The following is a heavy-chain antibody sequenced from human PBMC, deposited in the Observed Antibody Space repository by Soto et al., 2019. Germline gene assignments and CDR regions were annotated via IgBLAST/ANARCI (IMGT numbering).Heavy chain of an antibody. J-gene: IGHJ3*02. CDR1: GFTFSGFG. CDR2: IWYDGSKK. Sequence: QVQLVESGGGVVQPGTSLRLSCEASGFTFSGFGMHWVRQAPGKGLEWVAVIWYDGSKKYYADCVKGRFTISRDNSKNALYLQMNSLRAGDTAVYYCARGRGGSYGGNSAHFDIWGQGTLVTVSS. V-gene: IGHV3-33*01. D-gene: IGHD4-17*01. CDR3: ARGRGGSYGGNSAHFDI.